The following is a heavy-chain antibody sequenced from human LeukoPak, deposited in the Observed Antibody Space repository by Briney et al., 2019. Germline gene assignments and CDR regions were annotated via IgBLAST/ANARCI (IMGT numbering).Heavy chain of an antibody. CDR3: ARDRGVVVVAATVPDY. D-gene: IGHD2-15*01. CDR1: GFTFSRHG. Sequence: PGGSLRLSCAASGFTFSRHGINWVRQAPGKGLEWVSGITPSGSISYYADSVKGRFTISRDNSKNTVSLHMNSLRSEDTAVYYCARDRGVVVVAATVPDYWGQGTLVTVSS. V-gene: IGHV3-23*01. J-gene: IGHJ4*02. CDR2: ITPSGSIS.